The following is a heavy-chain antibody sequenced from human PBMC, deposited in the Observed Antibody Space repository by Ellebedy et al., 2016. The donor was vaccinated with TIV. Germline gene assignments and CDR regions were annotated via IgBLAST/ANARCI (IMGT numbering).Heavy chain of an antibody. CDR1: GFTFSSYA. CDR2: ISGSGGST. Sequence: GGSLRLSXAASGFTFSSYAMSWVRQAPGKGLEWVSAISGSGGSTYYADSVKGRFTISRDNSKNTLYLQMNSLRAEDTAVYYCAKARIQLYGKLDYWGQGTLVTVSS. V-gene: IGHV3-23*01. J-gene: IGHJ4*02. CDR3: AKARIQLYGKLDY. D-gene: IGHD5-18*01.